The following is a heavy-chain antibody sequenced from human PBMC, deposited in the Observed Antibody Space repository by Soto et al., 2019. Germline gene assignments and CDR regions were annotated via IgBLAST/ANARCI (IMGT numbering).Heavy chain of an antibody. J-gene: IGHJ4*02. D-gene: IGHD3-9*01. CDR2: IGSKGETYAT. CDR1: GFTFGVSA. CDR3: SRDDSDWFFN. V-gene: IGHV3-73*01. Sequence: PGGSLRLSCAASGFTFGVSALEWVRQASGKGLEWLGRIGSKGETYATTYAASVKGRFTISRDDSKKTAYLQMNSLEIEDTAVYYCSRDDSDWFFNWGRGTLVTVSS.